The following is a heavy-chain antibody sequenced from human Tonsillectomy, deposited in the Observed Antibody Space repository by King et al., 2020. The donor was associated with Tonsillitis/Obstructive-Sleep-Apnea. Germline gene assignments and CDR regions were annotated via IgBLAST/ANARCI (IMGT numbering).Heavy chain of an antibody. CDR3: AKEASRITIFGVSNWFDP. D-gene: IGHD3-3*01. Sequence: VQXVESGGGXXQXGGSLRLSXAXSGFXXXSYAMSWVRXAPGKGXXWXXXXSGSGGXTXYADSVXGRFTISRDXPKNTLYLXXNXXRAEXTAVYYCAKEASRITIFGVSNWFDPWGQGTLVTVSS. V-gene: IGHV3-23*04. CDR2: XSGSGGXT. J-gene: IGHJ5*02. CDR1: GFXXXSYA.